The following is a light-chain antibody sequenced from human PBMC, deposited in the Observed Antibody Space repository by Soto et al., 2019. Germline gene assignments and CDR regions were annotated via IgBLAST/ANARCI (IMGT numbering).Light chain of an antibody. CDR1: GSDVGGYRY. CDR3: SSYSSSNIYL. J-gene: IGLJ1*01. Sequence: QSVLTQPASVSGSPGQSITISCTGTGSDVGGYRYAAWYQQRPGKAPKLVIQEVSNRPSGISDRFSGSKSGNTASLTISGLQADDEADYYCSSYSSSNIYLFGTGTRSPS. CDR2: EVS. V-gene: IGLV2-14*01.